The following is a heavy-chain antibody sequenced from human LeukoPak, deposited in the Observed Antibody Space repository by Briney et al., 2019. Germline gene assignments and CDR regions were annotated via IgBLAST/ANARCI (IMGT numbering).Heavy chain of an antibody. J-gene: IGHJ4*02. CDR1: GFTFSSYW. D-gene: IGHD3-10*01. V-gene: IGHV3-74*03. CDR2: INSDGSST. CDR3: ARDRSYVSGSYHSFDY. Sequence: GGSLRLSCAASGFTFSSYWMHSVRQAPGKGLVWVSRINSDGSSTAYADSVKGRFTISRDNAKNPLYLQMNSLRAEDTAVYYCARDRSYVSGSYHSFDYWGQGTLVTAST.